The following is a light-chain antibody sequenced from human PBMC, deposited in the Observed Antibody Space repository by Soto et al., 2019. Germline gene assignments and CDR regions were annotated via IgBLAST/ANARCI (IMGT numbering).Light chain of an antibody. Sequence: DIPLTQATSLLSASVGDRVTFTCRASQGISNYLAWYQQQPGTAPKLLISAASTLQSWVPSRFSGSGSGTESTLTINSLQPEDHATYYCQQLNRYPLTFGGGTKVEIK. CDR2: AAS. J-gene: IGKJ4*01. CDR3: QQLNRYPLT. CDR1: QGISNY. V-gene: IGKV1-9*01.